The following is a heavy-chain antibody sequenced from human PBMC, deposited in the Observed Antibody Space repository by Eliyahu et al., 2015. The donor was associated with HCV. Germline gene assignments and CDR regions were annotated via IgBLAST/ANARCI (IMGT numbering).Heavy chain of an antibody. CDR2: XSGSGGXT. Sequence: EVQLVESGGDLVQPGGSLRLSCAXSGFXFSXYAMGWVXQAPGKGXEWVSTXSGSGGXTYYADSVKGRFTISRDNSKNTLYLQMNSLRAEDTAVYYCAKDPVEYRDTVYYFAYWGQGTLVTVSS. J-gene: IGHJ4*02. CDR1: GFXFSXYA. V-gene: IGHV3-23*04. CDR3: AKDPVEYRDTVYYFAY. D-gene: IGHD4-17*01.